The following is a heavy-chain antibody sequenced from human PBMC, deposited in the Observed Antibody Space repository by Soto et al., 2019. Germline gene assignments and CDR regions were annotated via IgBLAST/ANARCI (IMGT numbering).Heavy chain of an antibody. Sequence: QVQLQESGPGLVKPSQTLSLTCTVSGGSISSGDYYWSWIRQPPGKGLEWIGYIYYSGGTYYNPSLKSRVTISVDTSRNQFSLKLSSVTAADTAVYYCARESGTVTNFYYWGQGTLVTVSS. CDR3: ARESGTVTNFYY. CDR2: IYYSGGT. J-gene: IGHJ4*02. D-gene: IGHD4-17*01. CDR1: GGSISSGDYY. V-gene: IGHV4-30-4*01.